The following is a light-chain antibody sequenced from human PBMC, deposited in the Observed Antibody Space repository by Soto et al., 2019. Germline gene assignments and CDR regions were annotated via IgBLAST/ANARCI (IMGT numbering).Light chain of an antibody. CDR3: QQSFRSPRT. V-gene: IGKV1-39*01. CDR1: QNINSY. CDR2: AVS. Sequence: DIQMTQSPSSLSASVGDRVTIACRASQNINSYLNWYQQKPGKAPNLLISAVSNLRGVVPSRFSGSGSGTDFTLTISSLQPEDFATYFCQQSFRSPRTFGQGTKLEI. J-gene: IGKJ2*01.